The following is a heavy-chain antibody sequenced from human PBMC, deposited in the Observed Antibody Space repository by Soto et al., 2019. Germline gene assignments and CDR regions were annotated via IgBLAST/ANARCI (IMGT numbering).Heavy chain of an antibody. CDR1: GFTFDDYA. D-gene: IGHD3-10*01. V-gene: IGHV3-9*01. CDR2: ISWKSGSI. CDR3: AKDRINHYTTGGAFNI. J-gene: IGHJ3*02. Sequence: EVQLVESGGGLVQPGRSLRLSCEASGFTFDDYAMHWVRQAPGKGLEWVSGISWKSGSIGYADSVKGRITISRDNVKNSLYLQMNSLRAKDTALYYCAKDRINHYTTGGAFNIWGQGTIVTISS.